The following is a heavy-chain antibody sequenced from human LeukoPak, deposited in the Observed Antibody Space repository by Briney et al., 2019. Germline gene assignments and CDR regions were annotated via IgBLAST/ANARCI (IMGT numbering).Heavy chain of an antibody. D-gene: IGHD3-10*01. V-gene: IGHV3-23*01. Sequence: GGSLRLSCATFAFTFSSYAMSWVRQAPGKGLEWVSGISGSGGRTYYADAAKGRFTISRDNSKNTLYLQINSLRVEDTAIYYCAKDIRDGSGTYGYFDYWGQGTLVTVSS. J-gene: IGHJ4*02. CDR3: AKDIRDGSGTYGYFDY. CDR1: AFTFSSYA. CDR2: ISGSGGRT.